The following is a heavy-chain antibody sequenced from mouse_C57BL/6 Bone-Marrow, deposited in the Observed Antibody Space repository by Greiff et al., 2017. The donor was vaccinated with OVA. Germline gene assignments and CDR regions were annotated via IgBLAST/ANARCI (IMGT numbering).Heavy chain of an antibody. J-gene: IGHJ3*01. CDR2: IDPSDSYT. CDR3: ARKSNEFAY. V-gene: IGHV1-59*01. D-gene: IGHD2-5*01. Sequence: QVQLQQPGAELVRPGTSVKLSCKASGYTFTSYWMHWVKQRPGQGLEWIGVIDPSDSYTNYNQKFKGKATLTVDTSSSTAYMPLSSLTSEDSAVYYGARKSNEFAYWGQGTLVTVSA. CDR1: GYTFTSYW.